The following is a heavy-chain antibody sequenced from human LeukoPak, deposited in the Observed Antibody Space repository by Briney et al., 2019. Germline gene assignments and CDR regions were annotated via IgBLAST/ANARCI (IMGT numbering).Heavy chain of an antibody. Sequence: PSETLSLTCTVSGGSISSYYWSWIRQPPGKGLEWIGYIYYSGSTNYNPSLKSRVTISVDTSKNQFSLKLSSVTAADTAVYYRARRPGAFDIWGQGTMVTVSS. J-gene: IGHJ3*02. V-gene: IGHV4-59*08. CDR3: ARRPGAFDI. CDR1: GGSISSYY. CDR2: IYYSGST. D-gene: IGHD7-27*01.